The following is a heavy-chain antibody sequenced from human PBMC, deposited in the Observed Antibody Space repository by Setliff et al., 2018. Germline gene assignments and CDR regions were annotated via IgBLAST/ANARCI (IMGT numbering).Heavy chain of an antibody. J-gene: IGHJ4*02. D-gene: IGHD1-26*01. CDR1: GGSITSGSYY. V-gene: IGHV4-61*02. CDR3: ARDNTIVGATDY. CDR2: LHTSGTT. Sequence: SETLSLTCAVSGGSITSGSYYWSWIRQPAGEGLEWIGCLHTSGTTDYNPSLKGRVTISADTSTNHFSLKLTSVTAADTAVYYCARDNTIVGATDYWGQGALVTVSS.